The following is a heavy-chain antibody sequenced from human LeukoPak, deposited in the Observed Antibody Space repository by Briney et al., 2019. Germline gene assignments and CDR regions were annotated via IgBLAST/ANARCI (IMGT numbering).Heavy chain of an antibody. CDR2: IYYSGST. CDR3: AATYYDFWSGYYYYFDY. V-gene: IGHV4-59*01. CDR1: GGSISSYY. Sequence: SETLSLTCTVSGGSISSYYWSWIRQPPGKGLEWIGYIYYSGSTNYNPSLKSRVTISVDTSKDQFSLKLSSVTAADTAVYYCAATYYDFWSGYYYYFDYWGQGTLVTVSS. J-gene: IGHJ4*02. D-gene: IGHD3-3*01.